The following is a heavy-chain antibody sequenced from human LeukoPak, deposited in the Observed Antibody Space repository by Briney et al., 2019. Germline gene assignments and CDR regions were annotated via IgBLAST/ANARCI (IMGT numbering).Heavy chain of an antibody. CDR2: ISSSSSYM. V-gene: IGHV3-21*01. J-gene: IGHJ4*02. CDR1: GFTFSSYS. CDR3: ARVHYSGYVDY. D-gene: IGHD1-26*01. Sequence: GGSLRLSCAASGFTFSSYSMNWVRQAPGKGLEWVSSISSSSSYMYYADSVKGRFTISRDNAKNSLYLQMNSLRAEDTAVYYCARVHYSGYVDYWGQGTLVTVSS.